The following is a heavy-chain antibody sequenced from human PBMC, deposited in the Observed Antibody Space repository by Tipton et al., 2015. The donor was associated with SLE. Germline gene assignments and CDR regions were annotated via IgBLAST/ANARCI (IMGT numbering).Heavy chain of an antibody. CDR2: IRSKTYGATT. CDR3: SRTPHSGTSRFDY. J-gene: IGHJ4*02. Sequence: SLRLSCTGSGFTFGEYAVNWVRQAPGKGLEWVSFIRSKTYGATTEYAASVKGRFTISRDDSKSVVYLQMNSLETEDTAVYYCSRTPHSGTSRFDYWGQGTLVTVSS. CDR1: GFTFGEYA. V-gene: IGHV3-49*04. D-gene: IGHD1-26*01.